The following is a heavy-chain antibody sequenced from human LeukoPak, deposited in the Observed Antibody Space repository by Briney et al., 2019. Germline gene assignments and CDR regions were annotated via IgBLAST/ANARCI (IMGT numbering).Heavy chain of an antibody. D-gene: IGHD3-16*02. CDR1: GYTFTSYY. Sequence: GASVKVSCKASGYTFTSYYMHWVRQAPGQGLEWVGIINPSGGSTSYAQKFQGRVTMTRDTSTSTVYMELSSLRSEDTAVYYCARDLLMITFGGVIVMDYWGQGTLVTVSS. CDR3: ARDLLMITFGGVIVMDY. J-gene: IGHJ4*02. CDR2: INPSGGST. V-gene: IGHV1-46*01.